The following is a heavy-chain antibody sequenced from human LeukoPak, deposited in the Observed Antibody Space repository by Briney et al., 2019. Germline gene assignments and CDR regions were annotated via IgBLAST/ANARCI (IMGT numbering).Heavy chain of an antibody. CDR3: AREKVSPSGSYDY. D-gene: IGHD1-26*01. CDR1: GGSISSGSYY. CDR2: IYTSGST. V-gene: IGHV4-61*02. Sequence: SETLSLTCTVSGGSISSGSYYWSWIRQPAGKGLEWIGRIYTSGSTNYNPSLKSRVTISVDTSKNQFSLKLSSVTAADTAVYYCAREKVSPSGSYDYWGQGTLVTVSS. J-gene: IGHJ4*02.